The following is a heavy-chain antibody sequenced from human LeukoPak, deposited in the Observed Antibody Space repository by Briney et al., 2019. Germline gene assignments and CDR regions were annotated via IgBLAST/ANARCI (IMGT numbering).Heavy chain of an antibody. V-gene: IGHV4-39*07. CDR3: ASKGRNSGSDRGITWFDP. J-gene: IGHJ5*02. D-gene: IGHD1-26*01. CDR2: IYYSGST. Sequence: PSETLSLTCTVSGGSISSSSYYWGWIRQPPGKGLEWIGSIYYSGSTYYNPSLKSRVTISVDTSKNQFSPKLSSVTAADTAVYYCASKGRNSGSDRGITWFDPWGQGTLVTVSS. CDR1: GGSISSSSYY.